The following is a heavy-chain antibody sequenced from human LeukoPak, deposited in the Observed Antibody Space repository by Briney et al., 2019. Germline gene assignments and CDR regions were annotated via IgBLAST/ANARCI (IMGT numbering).Heavy chain of an antibody. CDR3: ARAGGRSLFDP. CDR1: GYSLNDKY. V-gene: IGHV1-2*02. Sequence: ASVKVSCKPSGYSLNDKYLHWVRQAPGQGLEGMGSINPNSGGTNYAQKFQGRVTMTTDTSMSTAYMELSRLTADDTAVYYWARAGGRSLFDPWGQGTLVRVS. CDR2: INPNSGGT. D-gene: IGHD2-15*01. J-gene: IGHJ5*02.